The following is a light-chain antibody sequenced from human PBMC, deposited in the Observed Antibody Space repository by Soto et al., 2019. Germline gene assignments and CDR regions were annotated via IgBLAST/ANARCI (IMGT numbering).Light chain of an antibody. CDR1: QSISTW. CDR2: DAS. Sequence: DIQMTQSPSTLSASVGDRVTITCRASQSISTWLAWYQQKPGKAPKVLIYDASRLESGVPSRFSGSGSGTDFTLTISSLQPADFATYYCQQYNSYPWTFGQGTKV. J-gene: IGKJ1*01. V-gene: IGKV1-5*01. CDR3: QQYNSYPWT.